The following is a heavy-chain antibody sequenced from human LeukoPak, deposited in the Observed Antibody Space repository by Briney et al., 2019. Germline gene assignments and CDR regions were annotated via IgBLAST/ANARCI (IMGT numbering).Heavy chain of an antibody. CDR1: GFTFSSYS. D-gene: IGHD6-13*01. V-gene: IGHV3-21*01. CDR3: AMPDEQQLVRDAFDI. Sequence: GGSLRLSCAASGFTFSSYSMNWVRQAPGKGLEWVSSISSSSSYIYYADSVKGRFTISRDNAKNSLYLQMNSLRAEDTAVYYCAMPDEQQLVRDAFDIWGRGTMVTVSS. CDR2: ISSSSSYI. J-gene: IGHJ3*02.